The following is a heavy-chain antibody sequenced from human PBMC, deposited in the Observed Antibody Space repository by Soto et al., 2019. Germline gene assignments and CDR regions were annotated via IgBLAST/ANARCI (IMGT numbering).Heavy chain of an antibody. Sequence: SETLSPTRAVYGGSFSGYYWGWVRPPPGEGLGWIGEINHSGSTNYNPSLKSRVTISVDTSKNQFSLKLSSVTAADTAVYYCARGNPVLLWFGELYPDEGRWFDPWGQGTLVTVSS. CDR1: GGSFSGYY. J-gene: IGHJ5*02. V-gene: IGHV4-34*01. CDR2: INHSGST. CDR3: ARGNPVLLWFGELYPDEGRWFDP. D-gene: IGHD3-10*01.